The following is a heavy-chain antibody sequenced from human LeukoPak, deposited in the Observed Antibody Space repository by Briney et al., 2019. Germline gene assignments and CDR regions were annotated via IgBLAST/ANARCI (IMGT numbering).Heavy chain of an antibody. J-gene: IGHJ5*02. CDR2: IYHSGST. CDR3: ARGENWFDP. Sequence: SETLSLTCTVSGGSISSGGYYWSWIRQPPGKGLEWIGYIYHSGSTYYNPSLKSRVTISVDTSKNQFTLKLSSVTAADTAVYYCARGENWFDPWGQGTLVTVSS. CDR1: GGSISSGGYY. V-gene: IGHV4-30-2*01.